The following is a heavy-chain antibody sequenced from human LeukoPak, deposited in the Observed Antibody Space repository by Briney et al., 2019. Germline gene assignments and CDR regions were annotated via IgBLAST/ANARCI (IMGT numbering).Heavy chain of an antibody. CDR3: ARVDSAYDALDY. J-gene: IGHJ4*02. D-gene: IGHD5-12*01. Sequence: ASVKVSCKASGYTFTGYYMYWVRQAPGQGLERMGWINPNSGDTNYAQSFQGRVTMTRDTSISTAYMELSSLRSDDTAVYYCARVDSAYDALDYWGQGTLVTVSS. V-gene: IGHV1-2*02. CDR1: GYTFTGYY. CDR2: INPNSGDT.